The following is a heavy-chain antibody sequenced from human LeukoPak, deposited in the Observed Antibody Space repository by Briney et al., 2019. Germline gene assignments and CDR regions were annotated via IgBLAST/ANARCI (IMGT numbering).Heavy chain of an antibody. Sequence: GASVKVSCKASGYTFTGCYMHWVRQAPGQGLEWMGRINPNSGGTNYAQKFQGRVTMTRDTSISTAYMELSRLRSDDTAVYYCARGTYYYDSSGYFDYWGQGTLVTVSS. CDR2: INPNSGGT. CDR3: ARGTYYYDSSGYFDY. V-gene: IGHV1-2*06. CDR1: GYTFTGCY. J-gene: IGHJ4*02. D-gene: IGHD3-22*01.